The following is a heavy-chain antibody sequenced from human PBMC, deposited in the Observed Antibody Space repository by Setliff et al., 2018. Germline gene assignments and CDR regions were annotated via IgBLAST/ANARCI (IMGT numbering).Heavy chain of an antibody. J-gene: IGHJ4*02. V-gene: IGHV3-74*01. CDR1: GFTFRKYW. Sequence: PGGSLRLSCGASGFTFRKYWMYWVRQVPGKGLVWVARINGDGSITNYADSVKGRFTVSRDNAKNTLYLQMNSLRAEDTAVYYCARDGHNVYYFDYWGLGTLVTVSS. D-gene: IGHD1-1*01. CDR2: INGDGSIT. CDR3: ARDGHNVYYFDY.